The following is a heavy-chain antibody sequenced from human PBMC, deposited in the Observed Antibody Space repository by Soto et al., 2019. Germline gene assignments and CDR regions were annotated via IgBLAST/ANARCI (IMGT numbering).Heavy chain of an antibody. D-gene: IGHD6-13*01. V-gene: IGHV3-9*01. CDR1: GFTFDDYA. CDR2: ISWDSGTI. J-gene: IGHJ6*02. Sequence: EVQLVESGGGLVQPGRSLRLSCAASGFTFDDYAMHWVRQAPGKGLEWVSGISWDSGTIVYVDSVKGRFTISRDNAKNSLYLQMNSLRAEDTALYYCAKDMRGGSSSSRYYYGVDVWGQGTTGTVSS. CDR3: AKDMRGGSSSSRYYYGVDV.